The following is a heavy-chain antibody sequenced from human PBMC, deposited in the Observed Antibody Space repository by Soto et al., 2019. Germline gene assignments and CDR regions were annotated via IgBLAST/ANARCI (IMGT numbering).Heavy chain of an antibody. CDR1: GYTFTSYD. CDR2: MNPNSGNT. D-gene: IGHD2-15*01. Sequence: QVQLVQSGAEVKKPGASVKVSCKASGYTFTSYDINWVRQATGQGLEWMGWMNPNSGNTGYAQKFHGRVPMTTNTSISTAYMELRSPRSEDTAVYYCARGPQDILDHWGQGTLVTVSS. V-gene: IGHV1-8*01. J-gene: IGHJ4*02. CDR3: ARGPQDILDH.